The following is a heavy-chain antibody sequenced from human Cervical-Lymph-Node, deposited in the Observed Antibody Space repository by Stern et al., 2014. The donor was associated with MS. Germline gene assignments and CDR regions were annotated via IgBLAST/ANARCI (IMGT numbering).Heavy chain of an antibody. J-gene: IGHJ6*02. CDR2: ISGSSSPI. CDR3: VRDRVVYSGCDRGMDV. V-gene: IGHV3-11*01. Sequence: VQLVESGGGLVKPGGSLRLSCAASGFTFSDYYLSWIRLAPGKGLEWVSYISGSSSPIYYAASVQGRFTVSRDNAKNSLYLQMNSLRVEDTAVYYCVRDRVVYSGCDRGMDVWGQGTTVTVSS. CDR1: GFTFSDYY. D-gene: IGHD5-12*01.